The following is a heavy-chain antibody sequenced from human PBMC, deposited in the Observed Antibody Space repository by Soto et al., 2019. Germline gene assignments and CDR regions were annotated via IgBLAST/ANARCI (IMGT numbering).Heavy chain of an antibody. V-gene: IGHV3-15*01. CDR2: IKSKTDGGTT. CDR3: TTPWSDTSLDAFDI. J-gene: IGHJ3*02. Sequence: GGSLRLSCAASGFTFSNAWMSWVRQAPGKGLEWVGRIKSKTDGGTTDYAAPVKGIFTISRDDSKNPLYLQMNSLNTEDTVLYYCTTPWSDTSLDAFDIWGQGTMVTVSS. D-gene: IGHD2-2*02. CDR1: GFTFSNAW.